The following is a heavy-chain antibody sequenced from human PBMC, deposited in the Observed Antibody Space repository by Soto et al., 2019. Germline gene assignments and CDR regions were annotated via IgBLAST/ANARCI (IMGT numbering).Heavy chain of an antibody. J-gene: IGHJ4*02. V-gene: IGHV1-18*01. CDR3: ARATIIAVAGKES. D-gene: IGHD6-19*01. CDR2: ISFYNGHT. Sequence: QVQLVQSGGEVKKPGASVKVSCKASGDTVTNYGISWVRQAPGQGLEWMGWISFYNGHTNYAQKLQGRVTLTTYTSTSTDYMELRSLRSDDTDVDYCARATIIAVAGKESWGQGTLVTVSS. CDR1: GDTVTNYG.